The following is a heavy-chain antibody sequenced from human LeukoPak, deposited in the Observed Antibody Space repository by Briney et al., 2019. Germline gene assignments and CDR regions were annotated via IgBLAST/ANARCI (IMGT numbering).Heavy chain of an antibody. D-gene: IGHD6-13*01. J-gene: IGHJ6*02. V-gene: IGHV1-2*02. Sequence: SVKVSCKASGYTFTGYYMHWVRQAPGQGLEGRGWINPNSGGTNYAQKFQGRVTMTRETSISTAYMELRRLRYDATALYYCARSRPFAAAGLHEQDLNYGMDVWAKGPRSPSP. CDR2: INPNSGGT. CDR1: GYTFTGYY. CDR3: ARSRPFAAAGLHEQDLNYGMDV.